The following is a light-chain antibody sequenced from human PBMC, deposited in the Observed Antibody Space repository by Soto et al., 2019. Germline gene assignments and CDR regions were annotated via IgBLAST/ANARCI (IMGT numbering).Light chain of an antibody. J-gene: IGKJ4*01. CDR3: QQSHSAPLT. CDR2: AAS. V-gene: IGKV1-39*01. Sequence: QMTQSPSSLFASVGDRVTITCRESQSISSHLNWYQQKVGQTPRLLIYAASTLQSEVPPRFSSNGSGTKFAPTISGLQREDVANYYWQQSHSAPLTFGGGTKIQI. CDR1: QSISSH.